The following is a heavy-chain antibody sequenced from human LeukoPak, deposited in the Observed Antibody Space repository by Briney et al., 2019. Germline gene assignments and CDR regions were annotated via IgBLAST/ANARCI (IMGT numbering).Heavy chain of an antibody. J-gene: IGHJ4*02. CDR2: IYPGDSDT. D-gene: IGHD3-22*01. Sequence: GESLKISCKGSGYSFTSYWISWVRQMPGKGLEWMGIIYPGDSDTRYSPSFQGQVTISADKSISTAYLQWSSLKASDTAMYYCARAGFYYDSSGPKVFDYWGQGTLVTVSS. CDR1: GYSFTSYW. CDR3: ARAGFYYDSSGPKVFDY. V-gene: IGHV5-51*01.